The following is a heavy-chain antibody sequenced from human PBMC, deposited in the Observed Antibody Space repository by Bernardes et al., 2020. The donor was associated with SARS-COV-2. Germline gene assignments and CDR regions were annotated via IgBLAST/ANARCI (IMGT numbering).Heavy chain of an antibody. V-gene: IGHV1-24*01. Sequence: ASMKVSCKVSGYTLTELSMHWVRQAPGKGLEWMGGFDPEDGETIYAQKFQGRVTMTEDTSTDTAYMELSSLRSEDTAVYYCATASSVWGSYRVNYYYYGMDVWGQGT. CDR1: GYTLTELS. CDR3: ATASSVWGSYRVNYYYYGMDV. J-gene: IGHJ6*02. D-gene: IGHD3-16*02. CDR2: FDPEDGET.